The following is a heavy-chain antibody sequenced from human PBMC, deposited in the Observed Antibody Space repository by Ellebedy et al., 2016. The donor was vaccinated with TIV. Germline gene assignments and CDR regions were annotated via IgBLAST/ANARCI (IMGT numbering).Heavy chain of an antibody. CDR1: GYTLTELS. V-gene: IGHV1-24*01. J-gene: IGHJ5*02. D-gene: IGHD3-16*01. CDR3: AYRGGTRSIPSPDP. Sequence: AASVKVSCKVSGYTLTELSMHWVRQAPGKGLEWMGGFDPEDGETIYAQKFQGRVTMTEETSTDTAYMELSSLRSEDTAVYYCAYRGGTRSIPSPDPWGQGTLVTVSS. CDR2: FDPEDGET.